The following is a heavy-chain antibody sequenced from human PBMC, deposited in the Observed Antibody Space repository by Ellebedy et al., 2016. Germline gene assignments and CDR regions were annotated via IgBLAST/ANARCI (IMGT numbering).Heavy chain of an antibody. J-gene: IGHJ4*02. V-gene: IGHV3-23*01. CDR1: GFTFGNFF. Sequence: GESLKISXAASGFTFGNFFMSWVRQAPGKGLEWVSTISGGGDNTYLANSVKGRFTISRDDSMSTLYLQMNSLRAEDTAVYYCRPGHYSGSWGQGTLVTVSS. CDR3: RPGHYSGS. CDR2: ISGGGDNT.